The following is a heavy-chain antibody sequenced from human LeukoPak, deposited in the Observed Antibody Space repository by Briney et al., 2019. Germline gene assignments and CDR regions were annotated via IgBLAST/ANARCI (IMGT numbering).Heavy chain of an antibody. CDR1: GFTFSSYA. Sequence: PGRSLRLSCAASGFTFSSYAMHWVRQAPGKGLEWVAVISYDGSNKYYADSVKGRFTISRDNSKNTLYLQMNSLRAEDTAVYYCARAYDCGGDCRFFDYWGQGTLVTVSS. D-gene: IGHD2-21*02. V-gene: IGHV3-30-3*01. CDR2: ISYDGSNK. J-gene: IGHJ4*02. CDR3: ARAYDCGGDCRFFDY.